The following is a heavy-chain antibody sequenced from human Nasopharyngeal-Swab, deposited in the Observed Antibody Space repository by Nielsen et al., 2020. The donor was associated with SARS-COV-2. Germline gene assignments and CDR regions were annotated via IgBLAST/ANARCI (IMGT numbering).Heavy chain of an antibody. J-gene: IGHJ6*03. CDR2: IYYSGST. V-gene: IGHV4-39*01. Sequence: RQAPGKGPEWIGSIYYSGSTYYNPSLKSRVTISVDTSKNQFSLKLSSVTAADTAVYYCARQIPEIRYYYYYMDVWGKGTTVTVSS. D-gene: IGHD1-14*01. CDR3: ARQIPEIRYYYYYMDV.